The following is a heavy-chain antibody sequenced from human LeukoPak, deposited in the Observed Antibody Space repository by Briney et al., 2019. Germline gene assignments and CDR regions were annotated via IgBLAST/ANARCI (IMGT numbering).Heavy chain of an antibody. CDR2: IGIDSGNT. V-gene: IGHV3-48*01. CDR3: ARAYKYAFDN. D-gene: IGHD5-24*01. CDR1: GFRFSDYS. Sequence: PGGSLRLSCAASGFRFSDYSMNWVRQAPGKGLEWISYIGIDSGNTNYADSVKGRFTISGDKAKNSLYLQMNSLRVEDTAVYYCARAYKYAFDNWGQGTLVTVSS. J-gene: IGHJ4*02.